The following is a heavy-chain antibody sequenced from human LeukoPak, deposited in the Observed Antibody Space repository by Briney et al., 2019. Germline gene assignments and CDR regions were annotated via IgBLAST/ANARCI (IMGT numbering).Heavy chain of an antibody. Sequence: GGSLRLSCAASGFTFSSYWMHWVRQAPGKGLVWVSRINTAGSSPSYADSVKGRFTISRDNAKNTLYLQMNSLRVEDTAVYYCARGGDQCYSDSSGYDYWGQGTLVTVSS. J-gene: IGHJ4*02. D-gene: IGHD3-22*01. CDR3: ARGGDQCYSDSSGYDY. CDR2: INTAGSSP. CDR1: GFTFSSYW. V-gene: IGHV3-74*01.